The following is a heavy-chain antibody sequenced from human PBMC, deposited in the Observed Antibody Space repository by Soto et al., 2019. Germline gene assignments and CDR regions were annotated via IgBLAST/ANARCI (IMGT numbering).Heavy chain of an antibody. CDR2: ISSSSSYI. CDR3: ARDALAQLLWFGEVLGYYGMDV. J-gene: IGHJ6*02. D-gene: IGHD3-10*01. V-gene: IGHV3-21*01. CDR1: GFTFSSYS. Sequence: PGGSLRLSCAASGFTFSSYSMNWVRQAPGKGLEWVSSISSSSSYIYYADSVKGRFTISRDNAKNSLYLQMNSLRAEDTAAYYCARDALAQLLWFGEVLGYYGMDVWGQGTTVTLSS.